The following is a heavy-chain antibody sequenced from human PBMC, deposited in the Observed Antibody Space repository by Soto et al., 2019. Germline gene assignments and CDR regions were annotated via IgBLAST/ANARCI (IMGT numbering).Heavy chain of an antibody. CDR3: ARAELGNWNYGAHFDY. CDR1: GYSFTSYW. J-gene: IGHJ4*02. CDR2: IYPGDSDT. D-gene: IGHD1-7*01. V-gene: IGHV5-51*01. Sequence: GESLKISCKGSGYSFTSYWIGWVRQMPGKGLEWMGIIYPGDSDTRYSPSFQGQVTISADKSISTAYLQWSSLKASDTAMYYCARAELGNWNYGAHFDYWGQGTLVTVSS.